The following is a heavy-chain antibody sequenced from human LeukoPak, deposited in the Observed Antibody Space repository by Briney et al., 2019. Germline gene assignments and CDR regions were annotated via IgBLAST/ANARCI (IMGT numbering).Heavy chain of an antibody. CDR3: AISSGQQLVRDFDY. D-gene: IGHD6-13*01. Sequence: ASVKVSCKASGYTFTSYGISWVRQAPGQGLEWMGWISAYNGNTNYAQKLQGRVTMTTDTSTSIAYMELRSLRSDDTAVYYCAISSGQQLVRDFDYWGQGTLVTVSS. V-gene: IGHV1-18*01. CDR2: ISAYNGNT. CDR1: GYTFTSYG. J-gene: IGHJ4*02.